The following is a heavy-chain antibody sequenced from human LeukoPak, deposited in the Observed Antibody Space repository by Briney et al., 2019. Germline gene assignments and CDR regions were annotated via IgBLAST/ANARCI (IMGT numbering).Heavy chain of an antibody. Sequence: PSETLSLTCSIFGDSIGFYFYNWIRQPPGKGLEWIGYIHYSGGTNYNPSLNSRVTISLDTSKRQFSLNLNSMTAADTAVYYCARSSGWYFGIGPWGQGTLVTVSS. V-gene: IGHV4-59*08. CDR1: GDSIGFYF. CDR2: IHYSGGT. J-gene: IGHJ5*02. D-gene: IGHD6-19*01. CDR3: ARSSGWYFGIGP.